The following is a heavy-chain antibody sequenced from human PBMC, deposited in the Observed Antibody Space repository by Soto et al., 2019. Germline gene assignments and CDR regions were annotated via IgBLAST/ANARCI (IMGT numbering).Heavy chain of an antibody. D-gene: IGHD5-12*01. Sequence: SETRSLTCTVSGGSVSSGTYYWNWILQPPGKGLEWIGYIYYSGSTNYNPSLKSRVTISVDTSKKQFSLKLNSVTAADTAVYYSAREDSGYDSFEYWGQRTLVSFSS. CDR2: IYYSGST. V-gene: IGHV4-61*01. CDR1: GGSVSSGTYY. J-gene: IGHJ4*02. CDR3: AREDSGYDSFEY.